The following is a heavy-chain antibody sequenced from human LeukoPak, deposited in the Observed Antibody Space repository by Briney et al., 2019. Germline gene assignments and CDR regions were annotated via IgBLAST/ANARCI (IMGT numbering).Heavy chain of an antibody. CDR1: AFTFTSYA. CDR2: IYSGGST. D-gene: IGHD4-17*01. Sequence: GGSLRLSCAASAFTFTSYAMNWVRQAPGKGLEWVSVIYSGGSTYYADSVKGRFTISRDNSKNTLYLQMNSLRAEDTAVYYCATGAGGYGDYVWRFDYWGQGTLVTVSS. J-gene: IGHJ4*02. V-gene: IGHV3-66*01. CDR3: ATGAGGYGDYVWRFDY.